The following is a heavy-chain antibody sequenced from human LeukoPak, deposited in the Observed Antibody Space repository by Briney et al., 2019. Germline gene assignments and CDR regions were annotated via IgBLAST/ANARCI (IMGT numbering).Heavy chain of an antibody. CDR1: GGSISSYY. CDR3: ARVPWAAAAPCWYFDL. V-gene: IGHV4-59*01. Sequence: SETLSLTCTVSGGSISSYYWSWIRQPPGKGLEWIGYIYYSGSTNYNPSLKSRVTISVDTSKNQFSLKLSSVTAADTAVYYCARVPWAAAAPCWYFDLWGRGTLVTVSS. D-gene: IGHD6-13*01. J-gene: IGHJ2*01. CDR2: IYYSGST.